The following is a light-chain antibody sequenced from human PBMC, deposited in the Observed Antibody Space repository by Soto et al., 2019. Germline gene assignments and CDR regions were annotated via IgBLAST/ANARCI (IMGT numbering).Light chain of an antibody. J-gene: IGKJ2*01. CDR1: ESVSSHY. CDR2: GTG. Sequence: EIVMTQSPGTVSLSPGERATLSCRASESVSSHYIGWYQQRRGQAPRLLIYGTGNRAPGIPDRFSGDGAGTDFTLTITRLEPEDFAVYYCQQYSISYTFGQGTKLEIK. V-gene: IGKV3-20*01. CDR3: QQYSISYT.